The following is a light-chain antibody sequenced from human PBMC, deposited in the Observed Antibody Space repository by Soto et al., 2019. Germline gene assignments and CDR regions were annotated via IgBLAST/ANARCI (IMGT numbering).Light chain of an antibody. CDR2: AAF. CDR1: QDIRND. J-gene: IGKJ1*01. V-gene: IGKV1-6*01. Sequence: ALQVTQSPSSLSSFVGDRFTITSRASQDIRNDLAWYQQRPGQAPHLLIFAAFNLQSGVPSRFSGGGSGTHSTLTISGLQPDDFANYYCLQYYNLSWTFGQGTKVDIK. CDR3: LQYYNLSWT.